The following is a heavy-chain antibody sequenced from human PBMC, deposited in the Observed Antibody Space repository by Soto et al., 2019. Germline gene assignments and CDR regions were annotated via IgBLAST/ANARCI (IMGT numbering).Heavy chain of an antibody. Sequence: GGSLRLSCSASGFTFSSYAMHWVRQAPGKGLEYVSAVSGDGSDKYYTDPVKGRFTISRDDSKNTLYLDMSSLRADDTAVYYCVKRAGPQCIDAVAYIDYWGQGALVTVSS. J-gene: IGHJ4*02. D-gene: IGHD2-21*01. V-gene: IGHV3-64D*06. CDR2: VSGDGSDK. CDR3: VKRAGPQCIDAVAYIDY. CDR1: GFTFSSYA.